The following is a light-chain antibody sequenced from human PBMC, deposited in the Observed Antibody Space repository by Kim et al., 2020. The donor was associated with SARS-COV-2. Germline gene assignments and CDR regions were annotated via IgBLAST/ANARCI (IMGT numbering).Light chain of an antibody. CDR3: QQYGTSPRT. V-gene: IGKV3-20*01. J-gene: IGKJ1*01. CDR2: GAS. Sequence: SPVERATLSCRASQTVVSNYIAWYQHKPGQAPRLLIFGASTRATGIPDRFSGSGSGTDFTLIISRLEPEDFALYFCQQYGTSPRTFGQGTKVDIK. CDR1: QTVVSNY.